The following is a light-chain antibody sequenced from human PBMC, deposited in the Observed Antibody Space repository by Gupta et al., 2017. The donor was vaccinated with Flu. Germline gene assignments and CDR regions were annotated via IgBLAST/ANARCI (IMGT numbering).Light chain of an antibody. CDR1: NIGSKS. V-gene: IGLV3-21*02. CDR2: DNN. J-gene: IGLJ2*01. CDR3: QVWDSSSDHPV. Sequence: SSVLTQPPSVSVAPGQTARIPCGGNNIGSKSVHWYQQKPGQAPVLVLYDNNDRPSGIPERFSGSNSGNTATLTISRVEAGGEADYYCQVWDSSSDHPVFGGGTKLTVL.